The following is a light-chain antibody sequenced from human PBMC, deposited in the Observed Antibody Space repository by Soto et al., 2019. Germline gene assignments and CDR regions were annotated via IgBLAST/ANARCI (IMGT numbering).Light chain of an antibody. Sequence: QSALTQPRSVSGSPGQSVTISCTGTSSDVGGYNYVSWYQQHPGKAPKLMIYDVSKRPSGVPDRFSGSKSGNTASLTISGLQAADEADYYCCSDAGSYTYVFGTGTKLTVL. CDR3: CSDAGSYTYV. V-gene: IGLV2-11*01. CDR1: SSDVGGYNY. CDR2: DVS. J-gene: IGLJ1*01.